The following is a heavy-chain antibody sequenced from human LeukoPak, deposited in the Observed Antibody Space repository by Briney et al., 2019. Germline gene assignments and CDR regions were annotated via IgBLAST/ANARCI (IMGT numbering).Heavy chain of an antibody. J-gene: IGHJ4*02. CDR3: AKSHSVEQRGYFDY. V-gene: IGHV3-23*01. CDR2: VSDSGGST. CDR1: GFTFSGFA. Sequence: GSLRLSCAASGFTFSGFAMTWVRQAPGKGLEWVATVSDSGGSTYYADAVKGRFTISRDNSKDTLYAQMSSLRAEDAAVYYCAKSHSVEQRGYFDYWGQGTLVTVSS. D-gene: IGHD1/OR15-1a*01.